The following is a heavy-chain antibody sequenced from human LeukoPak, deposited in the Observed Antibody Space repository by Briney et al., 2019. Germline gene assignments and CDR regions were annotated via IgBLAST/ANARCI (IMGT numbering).Heavy chain of an antibody. J-gene: IGHJ4*02. CDR1: GGSISSSSYY. D-gene: IGHD3-10*01. CDR2: INHSGST. Sequence: PSETLSLTCTVSGGSISSSSYYWSWIRQPPGKGLEWIGEINHSGSTNYNPSLKSRVTISVDTSKNQFSLKLSSVTAADTAVYYCARGFPRPMVRGGMRDYWGQGTLVTVSS. CDR3: ARGFPRPMVRGGMRDY. V-gene: IGHV4-39*07.